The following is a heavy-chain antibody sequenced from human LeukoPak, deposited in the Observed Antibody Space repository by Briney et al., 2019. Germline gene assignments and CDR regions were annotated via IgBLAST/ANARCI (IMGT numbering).Heavy chain of an antibody. J-gene: IGHJ4*02. D-gene: IGHD3-22*01. CDR3: ARDPPQYYYDSSGYYYSDDY. CDR2: INPNSGGT. CDR1: GYTFTGYY. Sequence: ASVKVSCKASGYTFTGYYMRWVRQAPGQGLEWMGRINPNSGGTNYAQKFQGRVTMTRDTSISTAYMELSRLRSDDTAVYYCARDPPQYYYDSSGYYYSDDYWGQGTLVTVSS. V-gene: IGHV1-2*06.